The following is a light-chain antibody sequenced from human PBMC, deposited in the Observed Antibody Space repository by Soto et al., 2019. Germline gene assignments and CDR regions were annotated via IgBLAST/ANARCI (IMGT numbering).Light chain of an antibody. CDR1: QSVSSNH. Sequence: DIVLTQSPGTLSLSPGERATLYCRASQSVSSNHLAWYQQKPGQAPRLLIYGASGRATGIPDRFSGSGSGTDFALTISRLEAEDFAVYYCQQYGSSPRTFGQGTKVDIK. V-gene: IGKV3-20*01. CDR3: QQYGSSPRT. CDR2: GAS. J-gene: IGKJ1*01.